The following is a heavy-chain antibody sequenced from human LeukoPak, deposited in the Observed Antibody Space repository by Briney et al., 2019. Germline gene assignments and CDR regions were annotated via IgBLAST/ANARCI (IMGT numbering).Heavy chain of an antibody. J-gene: IGHJ6*02. V-gene: IGHV1-46*01. CDR2: INPSSGAT. D-gene: IGHD1-26*01. Sequence: ASVTVSCKPSGYTFTSYYIHWVRQAPGQGLEWMGLINPSSGATNYAQKFQGRVTMTRDTSTSTVYMELSSQRSEDTAVYYCARATNFYYYYGMDVWGQGTTVTVSS. CDR3: ARATNFYYYYGMDV. CDR1: GYTFTSYY.